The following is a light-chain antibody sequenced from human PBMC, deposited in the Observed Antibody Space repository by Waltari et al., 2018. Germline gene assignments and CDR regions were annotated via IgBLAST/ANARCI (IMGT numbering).Light chain of an antibody. J-gene: IGKJ1*01. CDR1: QSISSS. V-gene: IGKV1-5*01. CDR3: QHYSPYSWT. CDR2: AAS. Sequence: DTQMTQSPSTLSASVGDRVTITCRASQSISSSLAWYQQKPGRAPRPLIYAASTLESGVPLMFSGSGSGTEFTLTISKLQPDDFATYFCQHYSPYSWTFGQGTKVEIK.